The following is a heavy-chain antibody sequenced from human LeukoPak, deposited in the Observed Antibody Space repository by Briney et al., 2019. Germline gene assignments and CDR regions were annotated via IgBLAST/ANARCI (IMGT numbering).Heavy chain of an antibody. CDR3: ANLYDFWSGFPNYYYYMDV. CDR2: IRYDGSNK. V-gene: IGHV3-30*02. CDR1: GFSFSSYA. J-gene: IGHJ6*03. Sequence: GGSLRLSCAASGFSFSSYAMHWVRQAPGKGLEWVTFIRYDGSNKYYADSVKGRFTISRDNSKNTLYLQMNSLRAEDTAVYYCANLYDFWSGFPNYYYYMDVWGKGTTVTVSS. D-gene: IGHD3-3*01.